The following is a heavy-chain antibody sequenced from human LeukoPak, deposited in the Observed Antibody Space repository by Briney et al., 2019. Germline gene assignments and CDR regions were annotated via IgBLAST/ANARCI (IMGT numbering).Heavy chain of an antibody. CDR2: INPSGGST. CDR1: GDTFTSYY. V-gene: IGHV1-46*01. CDR3: ATPQYYDFRDYYYYYGMDV. J-gene: IGHJ6*02. D-gene: IGHD3-3*01. Sequence: ASVKVSCKASGDTFTSYYMHWVRQAPGQGLEWMGIINPSGGSTSYAQKFQGRVTMTRDTSTSTVYMELSSLRSEDTAVYYCATPQYYDFRDYYYYYGMDVWGQGTTVTVSS.